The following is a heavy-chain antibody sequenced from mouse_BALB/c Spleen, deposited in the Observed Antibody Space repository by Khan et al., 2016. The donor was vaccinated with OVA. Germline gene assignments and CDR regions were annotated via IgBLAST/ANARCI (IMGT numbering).Heavy chain of an antibody. CDR3: PRNRGYYVHNRYVAY. V-gene: IGHV5-6-4*01. Sequence: EVQLVESGGGLVRPGGSLKLSCAASGFSFSSYSMSWVRQTPEKRLEWVATISSGGSYTYYPYSLKGRFTISRDNAKNTLYLQMSSLKSADTALYYCPRNRGYYVHNRYVAYWGQGTTLTVSS. CDR1: GFSFSSYS. D-gene: IGHD2-3*01. J-gene: IGHJ2*01. CDR2: ISSGGSYT.